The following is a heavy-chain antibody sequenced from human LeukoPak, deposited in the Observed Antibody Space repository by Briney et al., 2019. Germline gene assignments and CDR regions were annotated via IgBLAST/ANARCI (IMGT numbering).Heavy chain of an antibody. J-gene: IGHJ4*02. CDR3: ARDEGSVGALDY. CDR2: ISSSSSYI. D-gene: IGHD1-26*01. CDR1: GFTFSSYA. V-gene: IGHV3-21*01. Sequence: GGSLRLSCAASGFTFSSYAMNWVRQAPGKGLEWVSSISSSSSYIYYADSVKGRFTISRDNAKNSLYLQMNSLRAEDTAVYYCARDEGSVGALDYWGQGTLVTVSS.